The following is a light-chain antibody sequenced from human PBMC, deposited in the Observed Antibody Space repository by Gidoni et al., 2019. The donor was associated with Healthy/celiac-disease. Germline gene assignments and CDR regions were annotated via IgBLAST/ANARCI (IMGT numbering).Light chain of an antibody. V-gene: IGKV4-1*01. CDR3: QQYYSTPRT. CDR1: QSVLSSSNNKNY. J-gene: IGKJ2*01. CDR2: CAS. Sequence: DIVMTASPDTLAVSLGERATINCKSSQSVLSSSNNKNYLAWYQQKPGQPPKLLIYCASTRDSGVPYRFSGSGSGTDFTLTISSLQAEDVAVYYCQQYYSTPRTFGQGTKLEIK.